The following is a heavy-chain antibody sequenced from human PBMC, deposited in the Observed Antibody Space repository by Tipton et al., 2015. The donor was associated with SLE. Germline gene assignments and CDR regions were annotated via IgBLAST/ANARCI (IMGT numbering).Heavy chain of an antibody. V-gene: IGHV3-33*06. CDR2: IWYDGSNK. D-gene: IGHD6-19*01. J-gene: IGHJ6*02. CDR3: AKDGAGYSSGWDGGYYYGMDV. CDR1: GFDFSSYS. Sequence: SLRLSCAASGFDFSSYSMHWVRQTPGKGLEWVAVIWYDGSNKYYADSVKGRFTISRDNSKNTLYLQMNSLRAEDTAVYYCAKDGAGYSSGWDGGYYYGMDVWGQGTTVAVS.